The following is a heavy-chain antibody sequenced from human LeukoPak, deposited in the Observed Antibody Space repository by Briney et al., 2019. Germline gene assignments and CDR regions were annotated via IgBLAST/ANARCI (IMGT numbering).Heavy chain of an antibody. D-gene: IGHD2-15*01. J-gene: IGHJ4*02. CDR3: GVVVAATPDY. CDR2: IRDNGGSS. CDR1: GFIFSNYA. V-gene: IGHV3-64*01. Sequence: GGSLRLSCAASGFIFSNYAMHWVRQAPGKGLEYVSAIRDNGGSSYYANSVRGRFTISRDNSKNTLYLQMSSLRAEDTAVYYCGVVVAATPDYWGQGTLVTVSS.